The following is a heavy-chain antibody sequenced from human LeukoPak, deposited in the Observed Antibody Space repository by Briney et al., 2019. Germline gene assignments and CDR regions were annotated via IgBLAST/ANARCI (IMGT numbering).Heavy chain of an antibody. Sequence: PSETLSLTCTVSGGSISSYYWSWLRQPPGKGLEWIGYIYYSGSTNYNPSLKSRVTISVDTSKNQFSLKLTSVTAADTAVYYCARGVNSGYFDYCGQGTLVTVSS. CDR2: IYYSGST. D-gene: IGHD1-26*01. V-gene: IGHV4-59*01. CDR1: GGSISSYY. CDR3: ARGVNSGYFDY. J-gene: IGHJ4*02.